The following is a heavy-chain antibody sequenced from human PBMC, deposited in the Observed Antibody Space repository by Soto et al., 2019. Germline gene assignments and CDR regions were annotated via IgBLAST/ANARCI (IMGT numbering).Heavy chain of an antibody. CDR2: IYPGDSDT. Sequence: GESLKISCKGSGYSFTSYWIGWVRQMPGKGLEWMGIIYPGDSDTRYSPSFQGQVTISADKSISTAYLQWSSLKASDTAMYYCARHGVVAKIQGYYYYGMDVWGQGTTVTVSS. CDR3: ARHGVVAKIQGYYYYGMDV. D-gene: IGHD5-12*01. CDR1: GYSFTSYW. V-gene: IGHV5-51*01. J-gene: IGHJ6*02.